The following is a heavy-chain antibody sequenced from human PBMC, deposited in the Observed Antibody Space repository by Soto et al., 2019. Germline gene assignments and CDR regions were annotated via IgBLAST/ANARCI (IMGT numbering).Heavy chain of an antibody. Sequence: SETLSLTCTVSGGSVHSNTQSWSWIRQPPGKALEWIGSIYYNEFTKYYNPSLKSRVTISVDTSKNQCSLRLSSVTAADTAVYFYARGDRVFFNWFDPWGQGTLVTVSS. CDR1: GGSVHSNTQS. D-gene: IGHD6-13*01. V-gene: IGHV4-61*01. CDR3: ARGDRVFFNWFDP. J-gene: IGHJ5*02. CDR2: IYYNEFT.